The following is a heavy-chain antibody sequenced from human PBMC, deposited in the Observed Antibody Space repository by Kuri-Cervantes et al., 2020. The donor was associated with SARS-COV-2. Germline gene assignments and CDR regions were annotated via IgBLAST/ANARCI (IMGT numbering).Heavy chain of an antibody. CDR1: GISFNNAW. D-gene: IGHD6-13*01. Sequence: GESLKISCAASGISFNNAWMGGVRQTPGKGLEWVGRLKRRSDGGARDKAEPVKGRFVISRDDATSTMYLQVNSLIIEDTGIYYCTTDRGIASRPLFDYWGQGTLVTVSS. V-gene: IGHV3-15*01. CDR3: TTDRGIASRPLFDY. CDR2: LKRRSDGGAR. J-gene: IGHJ4*02.